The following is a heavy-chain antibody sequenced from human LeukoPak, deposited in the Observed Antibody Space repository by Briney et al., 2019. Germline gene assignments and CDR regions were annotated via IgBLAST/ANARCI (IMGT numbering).Heavy chain of an antibody. CDR3: AKLADHLNYYDSSGYYYAHFDY. CDR2: ISYDGSNK. CDR1: GFTFSSYG. V-gene: IGHV3-30*18. Sequence: GGSLRLSCAASGFTFSSYGMHWVRQAPGKGLEWVAVISYDGSNKYYADSVKGRFTISRDNSKNTLYLQMNSLRAEDTAVYYCAKLADHLNYYDSSGYYYAHFDYWGQGTLVTVSS. J-gene: IGHJ4*02. D-gene: IGHD3-22*01.